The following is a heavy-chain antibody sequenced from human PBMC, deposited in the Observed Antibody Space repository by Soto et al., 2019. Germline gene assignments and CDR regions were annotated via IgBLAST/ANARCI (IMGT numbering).Heavy chain of an antibody. Sequence: PGGSLRLSCAASGFTFSIYGMHWVRQAPGKGLEWVAVIWYDGSNKYYADSVKGRFTISRDNSKNTLYLQMNSLRAEDTAVYYCAREPYGSGSYYNPWGQGTLVTVS. CDR3: AREPYGSGSYYNP. D-gene: IGHD3-10*01. CDR2: IWYDGSNK. V-gene: IGHV3-33*01. J-gene: IGHJ5*02. CDR1: GFTFSIYG.